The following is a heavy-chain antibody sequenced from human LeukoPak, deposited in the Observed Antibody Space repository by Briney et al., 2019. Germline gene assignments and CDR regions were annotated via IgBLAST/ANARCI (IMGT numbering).Heavy chain of an antibody. J-gene: IGHJ4*02. CDR1: GGSISSYY. CDR3: ASSTPFYYASLSFDY. D-gene: IGHD3-22*01. Sequence: SETLSLTCTVSGGSISSYYWSWIRQPPGKGLEWIGYIYYSGSTNYNPSLKSRVTISVDTSKNQFSLKLSSVTAADTAVYYCASSTPFYYASLSFDYWGQGTLVTVSS. CDR2: IYYSGST. V-gene: IGHV4-59*08.